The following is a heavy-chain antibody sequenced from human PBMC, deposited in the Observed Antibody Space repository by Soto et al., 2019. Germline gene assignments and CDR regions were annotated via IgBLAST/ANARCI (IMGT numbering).Heavy chain of an antibody. Sequence: EVQLVESGGGLVQPEGSLRLSCAASGFTFSSYWMSWVRQAPGKGLEWVANIKQDGSEKFYVDSVKGRFTISKDNAKNSVDLQMNSLRAEDTAVYYCARGHTTSPNWFHSLGQGTLVTVSS. CDR2: IKQDGSEK. CDR1: GFTFSSYW. CDR3: ARGHTTSPNWFHS. J-gene: IGHJ5*01. D-gene: IGHD2-2*01. V-gene: IGHV3-7*03.